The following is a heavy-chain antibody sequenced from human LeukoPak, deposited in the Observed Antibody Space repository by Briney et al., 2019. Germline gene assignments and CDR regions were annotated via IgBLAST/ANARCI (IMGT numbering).Heavy chain of an antibody. V-gene: IGHV3-30*18. CDR1: GFSFSNYV. Sequence: GGSLRLSCAASGFSFSNYVMYWVRQAPRKGLERVAVISYDGNNKYYADSVKGRFTISRDNSKNTLYLQMSSLRGEDTAVYYCAKGLQVAEPPDYWGQGILVTVSS. CDR2: ISYDGNNK. J-gene: IGHJ4*02. CDR3: AKGLQVAEPPDY. D-gene: IGHD2-15*01.